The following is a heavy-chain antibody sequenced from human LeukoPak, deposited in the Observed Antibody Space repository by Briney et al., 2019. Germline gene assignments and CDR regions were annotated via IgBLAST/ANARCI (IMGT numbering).Heavy chain of an antibody. CDR1: GYTFTSYD. Sequence: ASVKVSCKASGYTFTSYDINWVRQATGQGLEWMGWMNPNSGNTGYAQKFQGRVTMTRNTSISTAYMELSSLRSEDTAVYYCARDSPSHHRIAAAGINYYYYYMDVWGKGTTVTVSS. J-gene: IGHJ6*03. D-gene: IGHD6-13*01. CDR2: MNPNSGNT. CDR3: ARDSPSHHRIAAAGINYYYYYMDV. V-gene: IGHV1-8*01.